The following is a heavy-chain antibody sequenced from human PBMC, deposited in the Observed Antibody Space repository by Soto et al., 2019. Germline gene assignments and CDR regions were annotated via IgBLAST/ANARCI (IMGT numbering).Heavy chain of an antibody. CDR1: GGTFSSYA. J-gene: IGHJ6*02. CDR2: IIPIFGTA. D-gene: IGHD5-18*01. CDR3: ARSGYSYGDYYYYGMDV. Sequence: GASVKVSCKASGGTFSSYAISWVRQAPGQGLEWMGGIIPIFGTANYAQKFQGRVTITADESTSTAYMELSSLRSEDTAVYYCARSGYSYGDYYYYGMDVWGQGTTVTVSS. V-gene: IGHV1-69*13.